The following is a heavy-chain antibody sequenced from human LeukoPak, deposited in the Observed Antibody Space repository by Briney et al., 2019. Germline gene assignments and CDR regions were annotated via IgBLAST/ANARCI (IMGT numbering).Heavy chain of an antibody. CDR2: IASETYGGTA. CDR1: GFTFGDYA. J-gene: IGHJ4*02. V-gene: IGHV3-49*04. D-gene: IGHD5-18*01. CDR3: AKDTAMGDFDY. Sequence: GGSLRLSCTASGFTFGDYAMTWVRQAPGKGLEWVGFIASETYGGTAEYAASVKGRFTISRDDSKSIAYLQMNSLRAEDTAVYYCAKDTAMGDFDYWGQGTLVTVSS.